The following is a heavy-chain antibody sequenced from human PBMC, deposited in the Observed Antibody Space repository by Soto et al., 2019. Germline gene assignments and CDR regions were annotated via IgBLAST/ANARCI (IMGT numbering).Heavy chain of an antibody. Sequence: ERQLVQSGGGVVQPGGSLKLSCAAFGFTFSVSDMHWVRQASGKGLEWVGRIRGKNNNYATTYAASMTDQFIISRDDSDTTAFLHISSLKSEDPHIPYCTRHEEGSRGVFYGMDVWGQGRTVSAAS. CDR3: TRHEEGSRGVFYGMDV. J-gene: IGHJ6*01. CDR2: IRGKNNNYAT. CDR1: GFTFSVSD. D-gene: IGHD3-10*01. V-gene: IGHV3-73*02.